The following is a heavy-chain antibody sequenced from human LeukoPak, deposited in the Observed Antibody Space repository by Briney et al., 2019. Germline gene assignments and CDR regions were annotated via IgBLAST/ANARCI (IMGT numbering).Heavy chain of an antibody. CDR3: AKGGWEPEDAFDI. D-gene: IGHD1-26*01. V-gene: IGHV3-30*18. Sequence: PGGSLRLSCAASGFTFSSYGMHWVRQAPGKGLEWVAVISYDGSNKYYADSVKGRFTISRDNSKNTLYLQMNSLRAEDTAVYYCAKGGWEPEDAFDIWGQGTMVTVSS. CDR1: GFTFSSYG. J-gene: IGHJ3*02. CDR2: ISYDGSNK.